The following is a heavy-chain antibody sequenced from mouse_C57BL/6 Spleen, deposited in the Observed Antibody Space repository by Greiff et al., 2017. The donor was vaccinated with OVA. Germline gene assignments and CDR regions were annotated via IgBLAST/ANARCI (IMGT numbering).Heavy chain of an antibody. Sequence: QVQLKQPGAELVRPGSSVKLSCKASGSTFTSYWMDWVKQRPGQGLEWIGNIYPSDSETHYNQKFKDKATLTVDKSSSTAYMQLSSLTSEDSAVYYCARLARLGRPFAYWGQGTLVTVSA. J-gene: IGHJ3*01. CDR2: IYPSDSET. V-gene: IGHV1-61*01. CDR1: GSTFTSYW. CDR3: ARLARLGRPFAY. D-gene: IGHD4-1*01.